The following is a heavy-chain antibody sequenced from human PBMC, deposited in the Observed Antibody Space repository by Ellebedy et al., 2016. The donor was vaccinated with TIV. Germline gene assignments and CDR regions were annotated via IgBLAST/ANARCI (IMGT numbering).Heavy chain of an antibody. Sequence: PGGSLRLSCAASGFTFSNYGMHWVRQAPGKGLEWVAVISSDGSNKYYADSVKGRFTISRDNSKNTLYLQMNGLRAEDTAVYFCARAMRAGWGAFDIWGQGTMVSVPS. CDR1: GFTFSNYG. CDR2: ISSDGSNK. V-gene: IGHV3-30*03. CDR3: ARAMRAGWGAFDI. J-gene: IGHJ3*02. D-gene: IGHD7-27*01.